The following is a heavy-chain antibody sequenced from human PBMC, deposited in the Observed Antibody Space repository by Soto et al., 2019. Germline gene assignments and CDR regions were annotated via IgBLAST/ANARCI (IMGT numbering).Heavy chain of an antibody. V-gene: IGHV4-30-4*07. J-gene: IGHJ6*02. CDR2: IYYSGST. CDR1: GGSISSGGYS. CDR3: ARHGGGTGTKRSDYYYGMDV. D-gene: IGHD1-7*01. Sequence: KPSETLSLTFAVSGGSISSGGYSWSWIRQPPGKGLEWIGYIYYSGSTYYNPSLKSRVTISVDTSKNQFSLKLSSVTAADTAVYYCARHGGGTGTKRSDYYYGMDVWGQGTTVTVSS.